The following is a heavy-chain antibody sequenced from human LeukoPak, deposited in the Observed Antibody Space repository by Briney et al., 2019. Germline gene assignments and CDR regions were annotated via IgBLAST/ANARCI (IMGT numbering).Heavy chain of an antibody. D-gene: IGHD4-17*01. V-gene: IGHV1-69*13. CDR2: IIPIFGTA. J-gene: IGHJ6*02. Sequence: ASVKVSCKASGGTFSSYAISWVRQAPGQGLEWMGGIIPIFGTANYAQKFQGRVTITADESTSTAYMELSSLRSEDTAVYYCASKVAYGDPVGMDVWGQGTTVTVSS. CDR1: GGTFSSYA. CDR3: ASKVAYGDPVGMDV.